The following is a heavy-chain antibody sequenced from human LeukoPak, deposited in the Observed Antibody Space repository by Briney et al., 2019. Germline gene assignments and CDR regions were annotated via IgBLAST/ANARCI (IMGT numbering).Heavy chain of an antibody. CDR3: AKVFRSGDLFVSDS. CDR2: FKTNSGQV. Sequence: GGSLRLSCVASGFTFSDYAMNWVRQAPGKGLEWVSTFKTNSGQVYYAESVRGRFTISRDNSKNTVYLQMSSLRAEDTALYYCAKVFRSGDLFVSDSWGQGTLVTVSS. D-gene: IGHD4-17*01. J-gene: IGHJ4*02. V-gene: IGHV3-23*01. CDR1: GFTFSDYA.